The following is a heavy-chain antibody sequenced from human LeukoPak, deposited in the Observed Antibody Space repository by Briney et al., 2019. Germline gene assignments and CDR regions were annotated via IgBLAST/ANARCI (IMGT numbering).Heavy chain of an antibody. V-gene: IGHV3-23*01. CDR1: GFTFSSYA. D-gene: IGHD1-26*01. CDR3: AKDRGSYYVYFDY. Sequence: GGSLRLSCAASGFTFSSYAKSWVRQAPGKGLEWVSAISGSGGSTYYADSVKGRFTISRDNSKNTLYLQMNSLRAEDTAVYYCAKDRGSYYVYFDYWGQGTLVTVSS. J-gene: IGHJ4*02. CDR2: ISGSGGST.